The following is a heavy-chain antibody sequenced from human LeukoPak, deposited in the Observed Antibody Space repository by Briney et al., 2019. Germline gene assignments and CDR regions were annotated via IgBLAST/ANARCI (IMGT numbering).Heavy chain of an antibody. V-gene: IGHV3-30*03. CDR1: GFTFSNYG. Sequence: PSGGSLRLSCAASGFTFSNYGMHWVRQAPGKGLEWVALITYDGYYKYYSDSVKGRFTISSDTSKNTLSLQMNSLRAEDTAVYYCARDLSPVVRASPMGYWGQGTLVTASS. CDR2: ITYDGYYK. J-gene: IGHJ4*02. CDR3: ARDLSPVVRASPMGY. D-gene: IGHD3-10*01.